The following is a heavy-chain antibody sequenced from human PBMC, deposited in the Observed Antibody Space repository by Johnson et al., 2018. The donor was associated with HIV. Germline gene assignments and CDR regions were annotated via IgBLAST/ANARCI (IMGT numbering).Heavy chain of an antibody. CDR1: GFTFSNAW. J-gene: IGHJ3*02. D-gene: IGHD6-13*01. CDR3: AKEVRPVAAAGTGLQYAFDI. V-gene: IGHV3-15*05. CDR2: IKSKTDGGTT. Sequence: VKLVESGGGLVQPGGSLRLSCAASGFTFSNAWMSWVRQAPGKGLEWVGRIKSKTDGGTTDYAAPVKGRFTISRDNAKNSLYLQMNSLRAEDTSLYYCAKEVRPVAAAGTGLQYAFDIWGQGTMVTVSS.